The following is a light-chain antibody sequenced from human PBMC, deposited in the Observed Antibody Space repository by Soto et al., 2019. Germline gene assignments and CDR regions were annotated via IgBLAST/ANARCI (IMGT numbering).Light chain of an antibody. Sequence: QSALTQPASVSGSPGQSITTSCTGTSSDVGGYNLVSWYQQHPGKAPKLMIYEVSKRPSGVSNRFSGSRSGNTASLTISGLQAEDEADYFCCSYAGSTTWVFGGGTKLTVL. J-gene: IGLJ3*02. CDR1: SSDVGGYNL. CDR3: CSYAGSTTWV. V-gene: IGLV2-23*02. CDR2: EVS.